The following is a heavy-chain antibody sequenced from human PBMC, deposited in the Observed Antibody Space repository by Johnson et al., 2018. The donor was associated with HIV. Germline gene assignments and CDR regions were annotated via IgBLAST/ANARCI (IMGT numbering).Heavy chain of an antibody. CDR1: DFTVSGNY. D-gene: IGHD1-1*01. J-gene: IGHJ3*02. CDR2: IYTGGST. Sequence: VLLVESGGGLIQPGGSLRLSCAASDFTVSGNYMSWVRQAPGKGLEWVSVIYTGGSTYYPGSVKGRFSISRDNSKNTLYLQMNSLRAEDTAAYYCARDAAKLEEDDAFDIWGQGTMVTVSS. CDR3: ARDAAKLEEDDAFDI. V-gene: IGHV3-53*01.